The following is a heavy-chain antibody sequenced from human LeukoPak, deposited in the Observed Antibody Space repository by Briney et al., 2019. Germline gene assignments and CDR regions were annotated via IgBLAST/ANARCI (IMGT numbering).Heavy chain of an antibody. Sequence: GGSLRLSCAASGFTLSSYWMNWARQAPGKGLEWVASINHNGNVNYYVDSVKGRFTISRDNAKNSLYLQMNSLRVDDTAVYYCAREEPGDLGQSFHYWGQGTLVTVSS. J-gene: IGHJ4*02. V-gene: IGHV3-7*01. CDR3: AREEPGDLGQSFHY. CDR2: INHNGNVN. CDR1: GFTLSSYW. D-gene: IGHD7-27*01.